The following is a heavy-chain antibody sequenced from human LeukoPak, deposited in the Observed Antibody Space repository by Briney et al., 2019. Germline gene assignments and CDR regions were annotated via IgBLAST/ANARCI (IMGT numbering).Heavy chain of an antibody. CDR2: INPNSGDT. D-gene: IGHD3-3*01. CDR3: AGGVVIIPVYYYYYYMDV. CDR1: GYSFTDHY. V-gene: IGHV1-2*02. Sequence: ASVKVSCKASGYSFTDHYLHWVRQAPGQGLEWMGWINPNSGDTNYAQKFQGRVTMTRDTSIKTAYMELTTMTSDDTAVYYCAGGVVIIPVYYYYYYMDVWGKGTTVTVSS. J-gene: IGHJ6*03.